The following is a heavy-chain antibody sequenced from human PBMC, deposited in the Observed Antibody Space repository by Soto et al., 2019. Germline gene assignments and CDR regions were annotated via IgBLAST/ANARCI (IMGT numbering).Heavy chain of an antibody. CDR2: LSGSGDTT. CDR1: GFTFSSYG. CDR3: AKGTQFFYYYAMDV. V-gene: IGHV3-23*01. Sequence: PGGSLRLSSTASGFTFSSYGMNRVPQAPGKGLEWVSALSGSGDTTYYADSVRGRFSISRDNSKNTLYLQMSSLRGEETAVYYCAKGTQFFYYYAMDVWGQGTTVTVSS. J-gene: IGHJ6*02.